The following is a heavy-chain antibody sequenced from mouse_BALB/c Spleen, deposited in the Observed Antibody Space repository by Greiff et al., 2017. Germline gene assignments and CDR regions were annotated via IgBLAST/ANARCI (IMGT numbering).Heavy chain of an antibody. V-gene: IGHV5-6*01. Sequence: EVKVVESGGDLVKPGGSLKLSCAASGFTFSSYGMSWVRQTPDKRLEWVATISSGGSYTYYPDSVKGRFTISRDNAKNTLYLQMSSLKSEDTAMYYCARHEVGLNYYGTPYYYAMDYWGQGTSVTVSS. J-gene: IGHJ4*01. D-gene: IGHD2-1*01. CDR2: ISSGGSYT. CDR1: GFTFSSYG. CDR3: ARHEVGLNYYGTPYYYAMDY.